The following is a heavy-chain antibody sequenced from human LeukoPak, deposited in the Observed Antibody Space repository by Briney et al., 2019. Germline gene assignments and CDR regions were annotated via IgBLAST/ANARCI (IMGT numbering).Heavy chain of an antibody. J-gene: IGHJ3*02. CDR2: ISSSGSTI. Sequence: GGSLRLSCAASGFTFSDYYMSWIRQAPGKGLEWVSYISSSGSTIYYADSVKGRFTISRDNAKNSLYLQMNSLRAEDTAVYYCASPAITGTPDAFDIWGQGTMVTVSS. CDR3: ASPAITGTPDAFDI. V-gene: IGHV3-11*04. CDR1: GFTFSDYY. D-gene: IGHD1-7*01.